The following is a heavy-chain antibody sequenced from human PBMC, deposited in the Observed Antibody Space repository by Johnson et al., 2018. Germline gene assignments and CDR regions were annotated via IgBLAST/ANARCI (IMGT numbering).Heavy chain of an antibody. CDR2: INTDGSSK. V-gene: IGHV3-74*01. Sequence: VQLQESGGGLVQPGGSLRLSCAASGFTFSDYWMHWVRQVPGKGLVWISRINTDGSSKSYADSVKGRFTISRDNAKNTLYLQMTSLRAEDSAIYYCAKDGTFLPFDYWGQGSLVIVSS. J-gene: IGHJ4*02. CDR1: GFTFSDYW. CDR3: AKDGTFLPFDY. D-gene: IGHD1-26*01.